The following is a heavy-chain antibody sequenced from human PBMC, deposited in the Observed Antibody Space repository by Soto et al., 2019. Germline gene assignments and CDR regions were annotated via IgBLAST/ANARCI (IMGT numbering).Heavy chain of an antibody. V-gene: IGHV3-49*04. CDR2: IRNPSYHETT. D-gene: IGHD2-21*01. J-gene: IGHJ5*02. CDR1: GFPFDAFA. CDR3: SAEERPDTAYFSLS. Sequence: PGGSLRLSCTGSGFPFDAFATNWVRQAPGKGLEWVGRIRNPSYHETTEYAAAVKGRFPISRDTSNGSAYLQMNSLNIDDSAVYYCSAEERPDTAYFSLSWGQ.